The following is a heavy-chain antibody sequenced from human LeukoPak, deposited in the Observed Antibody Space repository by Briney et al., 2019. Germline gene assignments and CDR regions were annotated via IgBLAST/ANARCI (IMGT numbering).Heavy chain of an antibody. J-gene: IGHJ6*02. D-gene: IGHD6-19*01. Sequence: GGSLRLSCAASGFSFRSYGMHWVRQAPGKGLEWVTIVSHDGSKKFYADSVKGRFTVSRDNAKNTLYLEMNSLRAEDMAVYFCVRDTVWLGTDYGMDVWGQGTTVTVSS. CDR2: VSHDGSKK. CDR3: VRDTVWLGTDYGMDV. V-gene: IGHV3-30*03. CDR1: GFSFRSYG.